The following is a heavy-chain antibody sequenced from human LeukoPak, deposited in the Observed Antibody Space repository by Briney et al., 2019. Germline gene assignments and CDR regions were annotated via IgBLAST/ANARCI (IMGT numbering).Heavy chain of an antibody. CDR1: GGSFSAYY. D-gene: IGHD3-22*01. CDR3: ARGKTNPFYDSSGEIDY. Sequence: PSETLSLICAVSGGSFSAYYWTWIRQPPGKGLEWIGEINHSGSANYNPSLKSRVTISLDTSKNQFSLKLSSVTAADTAVYYCARGKTNPFYDSSGEIDYWGQGTLVTVSS. CDR2: INHSGSA. J-gene: IGHJ4*02. V-gene: IGHV4-34*01.